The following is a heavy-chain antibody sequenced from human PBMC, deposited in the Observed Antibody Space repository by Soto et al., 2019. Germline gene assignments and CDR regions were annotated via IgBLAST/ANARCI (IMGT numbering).Heavy chain of an antibody. D-gene: IGHD1-7*01. Sequence: QMRLQESGSGLVKPSQTLSLTCAVSGGSISSGGYAWNWIRQPPGKGLEWIGYIYHSGYTSYNPSLKNRVTISVDTSKHQFSLTLSFVTAADTAVYYCARDSLTGNYFDPWGQGTLVTVSS. CDR3: ARDSLTGNYFDP. J-gene: IGHJ5*02. V-gene: IGHV4-30-2*01. CDR1: GGSISSGGYA. CDR2: IYHSGYT.